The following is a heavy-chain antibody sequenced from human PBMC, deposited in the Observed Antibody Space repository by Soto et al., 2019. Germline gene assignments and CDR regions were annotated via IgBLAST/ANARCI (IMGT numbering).Heavy chain of an antibody. CDR3: ARSEDINYYYYMDV. D-gene: IGHD2-15*01. CDR1: GGSISSGGYY. J-gene: IGHJ6*03. CDR2: IYYSGST. Sequence: SETLCLTCTVSGGSISSGGYYGSWIRQHPGKGLEWIGYIYYSGSTYYHPSLKSRITISIDTSKNQFSLKLSSVTAADTAVYFCARSEDINYYYYMDVWGKGTTVTVSS. V-gene: IGHV4-31*03.